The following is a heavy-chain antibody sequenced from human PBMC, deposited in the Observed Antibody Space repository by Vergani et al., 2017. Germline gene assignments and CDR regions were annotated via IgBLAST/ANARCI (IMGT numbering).Heavy chain of an antibody. CDR2: VSHSGST. CDR1: NSSINSNYY. D-gene: IGHD3-9*01. V-gene: IGHV4-38-2*01. CDR3: VRDAINYDVLTGYYIGLCS. Sequence: QVQLQESGPGLVQPAETLSLTCVVSNSSINSNYYWGWIRQSPGKRLEWIGSVSHSGSTFSNPSLKSRVTISVDKSKKLISLILNSVTAADTAVYYCVRDAINYDVLTGYYIGLCSWGQGTLVTVSS. J-gene: IGHJ5*02.